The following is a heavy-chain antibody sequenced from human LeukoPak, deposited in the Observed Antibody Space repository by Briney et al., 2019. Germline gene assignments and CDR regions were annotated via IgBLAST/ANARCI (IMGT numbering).Heavy chain of an antibody. CDR1: GFTVSSNY. CDR2: IYSDGST. V-gene: IGHV3-53*01. CDR3: ARDWSDLGSGRGEPFDY. J-gene: IGHJ4*02. Sequence: GGSLRLSCAASGFTVSSNYMSWVRQAPGKGLEWVSVIYSDGSTYYADSVKGRFTIPRDNSKNALYLEMNSLRAEDTAVYYCARDWSDLGSGRGEPFDYWGQGTLVTVSS. D-gene: IGHD3-10*01.